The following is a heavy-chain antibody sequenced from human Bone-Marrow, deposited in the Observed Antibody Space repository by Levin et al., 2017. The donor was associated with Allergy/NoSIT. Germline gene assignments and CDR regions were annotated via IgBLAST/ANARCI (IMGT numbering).Heavy chain of an antibody. V-gene: IGHV1-2*02. Sequence: GESLKISCNTSGYSFTGYYIHWVRQAPGQGLEWMGWINPNSGGRNYAPKFQGRVTMTRDTSVSTAYMELSRLRSDDTAVYYCARDGGDTDYSASDIWGQGTMVTVSS. J-gene: IGHJ3*02. CDR3: ARDGGDTDYSASDI. CDR2: INPNSGGR. CDR1: GYSFTGYY. D-gene: IGHD2-21*02.